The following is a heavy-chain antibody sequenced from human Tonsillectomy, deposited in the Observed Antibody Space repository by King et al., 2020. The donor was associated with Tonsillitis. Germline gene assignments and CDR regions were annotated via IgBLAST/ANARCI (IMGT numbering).Heavy chain of an antibody. CDR2: IYSDVSST. V-gene: IGHV3-23*03. CDR1: GFTFTSYA. J-gene: IGHJ4*02. D-gene: IGHD6-13*01. CDR3: AKSAAAAGDISFDY. Sequence: VQLVESGGGLVQPGGSLRLSCAASGFTFTSYAMSWVRQAPGKGLEWVSVIYSDVSSTYYADSVKGRFTISRDNSKNTLYLQMNSLRAEDTAVYYCAKSAAAAGDISFDYWGQGTLVTVSS.